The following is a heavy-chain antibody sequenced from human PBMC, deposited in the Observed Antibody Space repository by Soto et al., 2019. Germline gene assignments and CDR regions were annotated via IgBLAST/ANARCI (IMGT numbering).Heavy chain of an antibody. D-gene: IGHD5-12*01. Sequence: ASVKVSCKASGYTFTSYAMHWVRQAPGQRLEWMGWINAGNGNTKYSQKFQGRVTITRDTSASTAYMELSSLRSEDTAVYYCARASLKVADFDYWGQGTVDTVST. CDR1: GYTFTSYA. CDR2: INAGNGNT. V-gene: IGHV1-3*01. J-gene: IGHJ4*02. CDR3: ARASLKVADFDY.